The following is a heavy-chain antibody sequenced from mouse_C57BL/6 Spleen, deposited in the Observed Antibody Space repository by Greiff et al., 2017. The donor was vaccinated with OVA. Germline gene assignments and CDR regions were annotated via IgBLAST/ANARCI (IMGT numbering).Heavy chain of an antibody. CDR2: IDPSDSYT. V-gene: IGHV1-59*01. Sequence: VQLQQPGAELVRPGTSVKLSCKASGYTFTSYWMHWVKQRPGQGLEWIGVIDPSDSYTNYNQKFKGKATLTVDTSSSTAYMQLSSLTSEDSAVYYCARYDGGGYYFDYWGQGTTLTVSS. CDR3: ARYDGGGYYFDY. D-gene: IGHD2-12*01. J-gene: IGHJ2*01. CDR1: GYTFTSYW.